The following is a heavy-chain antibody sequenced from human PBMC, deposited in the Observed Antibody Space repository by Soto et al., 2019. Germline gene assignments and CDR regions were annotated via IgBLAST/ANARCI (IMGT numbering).Heavy chain of an antibody. CDR2: ISYDGSNK. V-gene: IGHV3-30*18. CDR1: GFTFSSYG. J-gene: IGHJ4*02. CDR3: AKDPAGGYSYGYDLGFGY. Sequence: PGGSLRLSCAASGFTFSSYGMHWVRQAPGKGLEWVAVISYDGSNKYYADSVKGRFTISRDNSKNTLYLQMNSLRAEDTAVYYCAKDPAGGYSYGYDLGFGYWGQGTLVTVSS. D-gene: IGHD5-18*01.